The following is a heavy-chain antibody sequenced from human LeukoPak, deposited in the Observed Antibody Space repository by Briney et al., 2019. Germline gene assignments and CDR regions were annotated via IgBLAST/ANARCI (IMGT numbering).Heavy chain of an antibody. V-gene: IGHV1-46*01. CDR3: ARDPPGTPYSSPYSLDY. Sequence: VASVKVSCKASGYTFASYYMHWVRQAPGQGLEWMGIINPSGGSTSYAQKFQGRVTMTRDTSTSTVYMELSSLRSEDTAVYYCARDPPGTPYSSPYSLDYWGQGTLVTVSS. CDR2: INPSGGST. CDR1: GYTFASYY. D-gene: IGHD6-6*01. J-gene: IGHJ4*02.